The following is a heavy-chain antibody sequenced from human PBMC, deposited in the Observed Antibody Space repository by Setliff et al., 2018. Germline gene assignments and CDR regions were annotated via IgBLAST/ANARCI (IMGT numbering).Heavy chain of an antibody. CDR3: ARDKAKWLVFNRWFDP. CDR2: ISAYNANT. CDR1: GYTYTSYG. D-gene: IGHD6-19*01. J-gene: IGHJ5*02. V-gene: IGHV1-18*01. Sequence: ASVKVSCKASGYTYTSYGISWVRQAPGQGLEWMGWISAYNANTNYAQKLQGRVTMTTDTSTSTAYMELRSLRSDDTAVYYCARDKAKWLVFNRWFDPWGQGTLVTVSS.